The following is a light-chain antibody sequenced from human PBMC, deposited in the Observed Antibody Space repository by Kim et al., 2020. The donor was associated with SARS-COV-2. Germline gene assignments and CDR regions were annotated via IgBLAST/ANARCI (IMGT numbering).Light chain of an antibody. J-gene: IGLJ3*02. CDR2: YDD. Sequence: QSVLTQPPSVSEAPRQRVTISCSGSTSNIGNNAVTWYQQVPGKAPKLLIYYDDLKPSGISDRFSGSKSGTSASLAISGLQSEDEADYYCAAWDDRLNGWVFGGGTKLTVL. V-gene: IGLV1-36*01. CDR1: TSNIGNNA. CDR3: AAWDDRLNGWV.